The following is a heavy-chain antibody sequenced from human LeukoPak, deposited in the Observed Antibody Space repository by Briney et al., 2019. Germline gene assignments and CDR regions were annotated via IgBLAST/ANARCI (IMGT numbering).Heavy chain of an antibody. V-gene: IGHV3-11*01. CDR3: ARVGIALTSPFDY. Sequence: WGPLRLSCLASGCTFSDYYRSWVRQAPGKGLEWISYMSSRGYPTYYAESVKGRFTISRDNAKNTLYLQMHNLRTDDTAVYFCARVGIALTSPFDYWGLGTLVAVSS. CDR1: GCTFSDYY. J-gene: IGHJ4*02. CDR2: MSSRGYPT. D-gene: IGHD1-1*01.